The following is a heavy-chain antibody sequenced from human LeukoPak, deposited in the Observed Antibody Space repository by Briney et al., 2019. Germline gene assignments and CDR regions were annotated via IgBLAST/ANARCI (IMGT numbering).Heavy chain of an antibody. D-gene: IGHD2-15*01. Sequence: RVSLRLSCVASGFTFSSYEMNWVRQAPGMGLEWVSYISNGGYTSYYASSVKGRFTISRDDAKNILYLQMDSLRVEDTALYYCAREVVAVTWFDPWGQGTLVTV. J-gene: IGHJ5*02. V-gene: IGHV3-48*03. CDR3: AREVVAVTWFDP. CDR2: ISNGGYTS. CDR1: GFTFSSYE.